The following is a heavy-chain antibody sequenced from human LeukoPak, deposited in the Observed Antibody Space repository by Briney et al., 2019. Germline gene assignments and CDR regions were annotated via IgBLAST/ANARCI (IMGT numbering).Heavy chain of an antibody. CDR2: IYYSGST. Sequence: SETLSLTCTVSGGSISSGGYYWSWIRRHPGKGLEWIGYIYYSGSTYYNPSLKSRVTISVDTSKNQFSLKLSSVTAADTAVYYCARVVTMVRGVIINNNWFDPWGQGTLVTVSS. V-gene: IGHV4-31*03. CDR1: GGSISSGGYY. CDR3: ARVVTMVRGVIINNNWFDP. J-gene: IGHJ5*02. D-gene: IGHD3-10*01.